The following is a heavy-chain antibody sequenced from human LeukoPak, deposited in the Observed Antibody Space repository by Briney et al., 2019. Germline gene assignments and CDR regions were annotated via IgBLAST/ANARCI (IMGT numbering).Heavy chain of an antibody. V-gene: IGHV4-38-2*02. D-gene: IGHD5-24*01. CDR1: GYSISSGYY. CDR2: TYHSGST. J-gene: IGHJ5*02. Sequence: SETLSLTCTVSGYSISSGYYWDWIRQPPGKGLEWIGNTYHSGSTYYNPSLKSRVTISLDTSKNQFSLKLSSVTAADTAVYYCAREPMRFWFDPWGQGTLVTVSS. CDR3: AREPMRFWFDP.